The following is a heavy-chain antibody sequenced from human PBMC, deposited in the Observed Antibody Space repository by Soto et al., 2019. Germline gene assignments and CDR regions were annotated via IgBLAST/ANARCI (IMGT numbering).Heavy chain of an antibody. CDR1: GFTFGRHW. Sequence: EVQLVESGGGLVQPGGSLRLSCVVSGFTFGRHWMSWVRQAPGKGLEWVANIKEDGSEKNTVDSLKGRFTISRDNAMNSVYLQMSSLRAEDTAVYYCARVENSFGGMDVWGQGTTVIVS. J-gene: IGHJ6*02. V-gene: IGHV3-7*05. D-gene: IGHD3-16*01. CDR3: ARVENSFGGMDV. CDR2: IKEDGSEK.